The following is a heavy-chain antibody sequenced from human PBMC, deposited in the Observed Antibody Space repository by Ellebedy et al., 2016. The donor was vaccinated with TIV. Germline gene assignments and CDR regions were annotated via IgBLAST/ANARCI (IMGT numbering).Heavy chain of an antibody. J-gene: IGHJ5*02. CDR3: AHATVRA. Sequence: GGSLRLXXAASGFTFSSYSMSWVRQAPGKGLEWVSYISSTSSHIYYADSVQGRFTISRDNAKNTLFLQVNSLRAEDTAVYYCAHATVRAWGQGTLVTVSS. V-gene: IGHV3-21*06. D-gene: IGHD3-10*01. CDR1: GFTFSSYS. CDR2: ISSTSSHI.